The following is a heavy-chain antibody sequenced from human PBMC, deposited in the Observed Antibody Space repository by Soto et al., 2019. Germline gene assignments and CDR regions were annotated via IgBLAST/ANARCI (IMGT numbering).Heavy chain of an antibody. D-gene: IGHD6-13*01. CDR2: ISGSGDST. CDR3: AKVTPGIDNWFDP. CDR1: VFTFIRYA. V-gene: IGHV3-23*01. Sequence: GCSLSLSCASSVFTFIRYAMSWVRQAPGKGLEWVSAISGSGDSTYYADSVKGRFAISRDNSKNTLYLQMNSLRAEDTAVYYCAKVTPGIDNWFDPWGQGTLVTVSS. J-gene: IGHJ5*02.